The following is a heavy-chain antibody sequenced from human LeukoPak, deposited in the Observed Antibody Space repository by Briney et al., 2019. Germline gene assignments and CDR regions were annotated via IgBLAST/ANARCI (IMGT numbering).Heavy chain of an antibody. D-gene: IGHD2-15*01. V-gene: IGHV3-11*06. CDR3: ARSVVVVAGWIDTFDI. Sequence: PGGSLRLSCAASGFTFSDYYMSWIRQAPGKGLEGVSYISSSSSYTNYAESVKGRFTISRDNSKNTLYLQMNSLRAEDTAVYYCARSVVVVAGWIDTFDIWGQGTMVTVSS. CDR1: GFTFSDYY. CDR2: ISSSSSYT. J-gene: IGHJ3*02.